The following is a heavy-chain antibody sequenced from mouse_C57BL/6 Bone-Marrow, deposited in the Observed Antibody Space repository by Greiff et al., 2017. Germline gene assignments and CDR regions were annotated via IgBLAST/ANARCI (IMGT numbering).Heavy chain of an antibody. CDR1: GYTFTSYW. CDR3: TREILWFAY. Sequence: EVQLQQSGTVLARPGASVKMSCKTSGYTFTSYWMHWVKQRPGQGLEWIGAIYPGNCDTSYNQQFKGKAKQNAVTSASSAYMGLSSLTNEDSAVYYCTREILWFAYWSQGTLVTVSA. V-gene: IGHV1-5*01. CDR2: IYPGNCDT. J-gene: IGHJ3*01.